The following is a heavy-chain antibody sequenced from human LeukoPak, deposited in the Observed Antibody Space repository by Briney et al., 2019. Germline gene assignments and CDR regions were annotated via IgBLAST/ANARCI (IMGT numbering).Heavy chain of an antibody. CDR1: GGSISSGGYS. CDR3: ARQGSSSSLSWFDP. V-gene: IGHV4-30-2*03. Sequence: SQTLSLTCAVSGGSISSGGYSWSWIRQPPGKGLEWIGYIYHSGSTYYNPSLKSRVTISVDTSKNQFSLKLSSVTAADTAVYYCARQGSSSSLSWFDPWGQGTLVTVSS. CDR2: IYHSGST. D-gene: IGHD6-6*01. J-gene: IGHJ5*02.